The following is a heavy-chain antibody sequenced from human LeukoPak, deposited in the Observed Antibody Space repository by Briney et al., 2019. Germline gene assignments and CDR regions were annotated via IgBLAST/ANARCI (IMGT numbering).Heavy chain of an antibody. D-gene: IGHD3-10*01. Sequence: GGSLRLSCAASGFTFTSYSMNWVRQAPGKGLEWVSTISGGGGSTYYADSVKGRFTISRDNSKNTLYLQVNSLRAEDTAVYYCARAGFGSGTYFFDYWGQGTLVTVSS. CDR3: ARAGFGSGTYFFDY. V-gene: IGHV3-23*01. J-gene: IGHJ4*02. CDR1: GFTFTSYS. CDR2: ISGGGGST.